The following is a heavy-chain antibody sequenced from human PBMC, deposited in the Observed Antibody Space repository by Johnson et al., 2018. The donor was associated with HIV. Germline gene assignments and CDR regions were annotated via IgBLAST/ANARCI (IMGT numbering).Heavy chain of an antibody. V-gene: IGHV3-30*14. CDR2: ISYDGSNK. D-gene: IGHD3-22*01. CDR1: GFTFSSYA. CDR3: ARGLGDSSGYYADAFDI. Sequence: QVQLVESGGGLVKPGGSLRLSCAASGFTFSSYAMHWVRQAPGKGLEWVAVISYDGSNKYYADSVKGRFTISRDNSKNTLYLQMNSLRAEDTAVYYCARGLGDSSGYYADAFDIWGQGTMVTVSS. J-gene: IGHJ3*02.